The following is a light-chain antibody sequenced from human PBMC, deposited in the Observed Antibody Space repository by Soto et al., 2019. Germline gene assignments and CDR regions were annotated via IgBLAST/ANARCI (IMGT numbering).Light chain of an antibody. CDR2: DAS. CDR3: QHRSIWPVS. V-gene: IGKV3-11*01. J-gene: IGKJ1*01. Sequence: EIVLTQSPATLSLSPGERATLSCRASQSVSSYLAWYQQKPGQAPRLLIFDASNRATGIPARFSGSGSGTDFTLTISSLEPEDFAVYYCQHRSIWPVSFGEGTKVDIK. CDR1: QSVSSY.